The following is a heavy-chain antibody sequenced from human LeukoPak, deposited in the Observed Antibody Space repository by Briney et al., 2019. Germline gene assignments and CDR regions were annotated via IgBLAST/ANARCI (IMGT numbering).Heavy chain of an antibody. CDR3: AREGYGPLDF. CDR1: GLTLSSYW. J-gene: IGHJ4*02. Sequence: GGSLRLSCAASGLTLSSYWMSWVRQAPGKGLEWVANIKQDGSEKYYVDSVEGRFTISRDNAKSSLYLQMNSLRAEDTAVYFCAREGYGPLDFWGQGTLVTVSS. D-gene: IGHD4-17*01. V-gene: IGHV3-7*01. CDR2: IKQDGSEK.